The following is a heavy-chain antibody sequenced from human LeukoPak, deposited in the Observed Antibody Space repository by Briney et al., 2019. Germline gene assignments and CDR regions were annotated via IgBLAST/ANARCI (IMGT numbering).Heavy chain of an antibody. J-gene: IGHJ4*02. CDR2: IRGSGAGI. CDR1: GFTFSTCA. V-gene: IGHV3-23*01. D-gene: IGHD3-22*01. Sequence: GGSLRLSCAASGFTFSTCAMNWVRQAPGKRLEWVSGIRGSGAGINYADSVKGRFTISRDNSKNTLYLQMNSLRAEDTAVYYCATDYYDTRHLDNWGQGTLVTVSS. CDR3: ATDYYDTRHLDN.